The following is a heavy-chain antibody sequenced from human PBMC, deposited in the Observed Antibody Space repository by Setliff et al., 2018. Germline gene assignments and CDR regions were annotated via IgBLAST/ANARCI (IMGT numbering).Heavy chain of an antibody. V-gene: IGHV4-61*02. CDR2: IYVNGGST. J-gene: IGHJ5*02. Sequence: SETLSLTCGVSGDSISSGIYHWSWIRQPAGKGLEWIGRIYVNGGSTTYSPSLKSRVTISVDTSKIQFSLNLSSVTAADTAVYYCARAGYELGQYNWFDPWGQGTLVTVSS. CDR3: ARAGYELGQYNWFDP. D-gene: IGHD2-2*01. CDR1: GDSISSGIYH.